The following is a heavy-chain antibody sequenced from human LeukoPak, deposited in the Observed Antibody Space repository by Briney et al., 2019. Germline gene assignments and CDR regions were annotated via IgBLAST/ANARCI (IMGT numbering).Heavy chain of an antibody. CDR1: GFTFSSYA. Sequence: GGSLRLSCAASGFTFSSYAMSGVGQAPGKGGEWVSGISGSGDNTYYADSVKGRFTISRDNSKNTLYVQVNSLGTEDTAAYYCAKGSYYDSSGSFYFDYWGQGTLVTVSS. CDR2: ISGSGDNT. V-gene: IGHV3-23*01. CDR3: AKGSYYDSSGSFYFDY. J-gene: IGHJ4*02. D-gene: IGHD3-22*01.